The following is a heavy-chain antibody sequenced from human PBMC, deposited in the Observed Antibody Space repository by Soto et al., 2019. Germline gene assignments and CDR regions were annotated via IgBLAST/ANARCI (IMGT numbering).Heavy chain of an antibody. D-gene: IGHD1-26*01. CDR2: ISNDGSHT. CDR3: AKDLGPPSGSDTDS. CDR1: GFTFSSYG. V-gene: IGHV3-30*18. J-gene: IGHJ4*02. Sequence: QEQLVESGGGVVQPGRSLRLSCAASGFTFSSYGMHWVRQAPRKGLEWVSVISNDGSHTHYADSVKGRVTISRDNSKNAVYLQMNTLRPDDTAVYYCAKDLGPPSGSDTDSWGQGTLVTVSS.